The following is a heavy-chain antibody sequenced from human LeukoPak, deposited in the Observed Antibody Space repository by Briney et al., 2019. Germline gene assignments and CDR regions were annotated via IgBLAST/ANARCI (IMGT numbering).Heavy chain of an antibody. CDR3: ARGGPGYSYGYHYFDY. Sequence: KPSETLSLTCAVSGYSISSGYYWGWIQQPPGKGLEWIGSIYHSGSTYYNPSLKSRVTISVDTSKNQFSLKLSSVTAADTAVYSCARGGPGYSYGYHYFDYWGQGTLVTASS. V-gene: IGHV4-38-2*01. CDR1: GYSISSGYY. D-gene: IGHD5-18*01. J-gene: IGHJ4*02. CDR2: IYHSGST.